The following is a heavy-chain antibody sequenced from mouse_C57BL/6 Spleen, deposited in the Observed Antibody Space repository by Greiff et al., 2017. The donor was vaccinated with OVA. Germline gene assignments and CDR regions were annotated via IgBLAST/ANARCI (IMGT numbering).Heavy chain of an antibody. CDR1: GFTFTDYY. CDR3: ARSSDSSGYYAMDY. V-gene: IGHV7-3*01. J-gene: IGHJ4*01. CDR2: IRNKANGYTT. D-gene: IGHD3-2*02. Sequence: EVQLQESGGGLVQPGGSLSLSCAASGFTFTDYYMSWVRQPPGKALEWLGFIRNKANGYTTEYSASVKGRFTISRDNSQSILYLQMNALRAEDSATYYCARSSDSSGYYAMDYWGQGTSVTVSS.